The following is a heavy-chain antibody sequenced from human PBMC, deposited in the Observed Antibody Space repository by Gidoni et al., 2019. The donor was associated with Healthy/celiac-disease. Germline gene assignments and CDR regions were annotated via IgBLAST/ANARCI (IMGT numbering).Heavy chain of an antibody. D-gene: IGHD3-22*01. CDR3: ARDMVEGPPMIVGLWGMDV. V-gene: IGHV3-66*01. Sequence: EVQLVESGGGLVQPGGSLRLSCAASGFTVSSNYMSWVRQAPGKGLEWVSVIYSGGSTYYADSVKGRFTISRDNSKNTLYLQMNSLRAEDTAVYYCARDMVEGPPMIVGLWGMDVWGQGTTVTVSS. CDR1: GFTVSSNY. CDR2: IYSGGST. J-gene: IGHJ6*02.